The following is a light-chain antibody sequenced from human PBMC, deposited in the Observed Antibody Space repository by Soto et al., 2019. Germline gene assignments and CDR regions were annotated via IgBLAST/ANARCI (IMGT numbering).Light chain of an antibody. CDR3: ETWLSNTYV. Sequence: QSVLTQSSSASASLGSSVKLTCTLSSGHSSYIIAWHQQQPGKAPRYLMKLEGSGSYNKGSGVPDRFSGSSSGADRYLTISNLQFEDEADYFCETWLSNTYVFGTGTKLTVL. CDR1: SGHSSYI. CDR2: LEGSGSY. V-gene: IGLV4-60*02. J-gene: IGLJ1*01.